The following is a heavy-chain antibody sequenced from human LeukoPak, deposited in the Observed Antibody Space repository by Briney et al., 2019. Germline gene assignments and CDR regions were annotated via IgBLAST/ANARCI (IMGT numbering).Heavy chain of an antibody. D-gene: IGHD3-22*01. CDR3: AKAKGSKYYYDSSGYPLDY. CDR1: GFTFSSYA. Sequence: GGSLRLSCAASGFTFSSYAMSWVRQAPGKGLEWVSAISGSGGSTYYADSVKGRFTISRDNSKNTLHLQMNSLRAEDTAVYYCAKAKGSKYYYDSSGYPLDYWGQGTLVTVSS. V-gene: IGHV3-23*01. CDR2: ISGSGGST. J-gene: IGHJ4*02.